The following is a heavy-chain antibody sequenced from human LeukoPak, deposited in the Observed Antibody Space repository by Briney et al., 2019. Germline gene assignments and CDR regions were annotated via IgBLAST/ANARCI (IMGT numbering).Heavy chain of an antibody. D-gene: IGHD6-13*01. CDR3: AREDSSSCFDY. Sequence: ASVKVSCKASGYTFTGYYMHWVRQAPGQGLKWMGWINPNSGGTNYAQKFQGWVTMTRDTSISTAYMELSRLRSDDTAVYYCAREDSSSCFDYWGQGTLVTVSS. J-gene: IGHJ4*02. V-gene: IGHV1-2*04. CDR2: INPNSGGT. CDR1: GYTFTGYY.